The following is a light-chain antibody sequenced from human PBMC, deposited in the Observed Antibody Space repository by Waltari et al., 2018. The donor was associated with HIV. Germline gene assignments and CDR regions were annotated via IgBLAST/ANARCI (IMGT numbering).Light chain of an antibody. CDR1: IYDLGGFNY. J-gene: IGLJ2*01. V-gene: IGLV2-14*03. CDR3: SSYTIARTLI. CDR2: DVF. Sequence: QSALAQPASVSGSPGQSITIACTGTIYDLGGFNYVPWYRLYPGRAPHLLIYDVFYRPSGVSDRFSGSKSGNTASLTVSGLRADDEANYYCSSYTIARTLIFGGGTKLTVL.